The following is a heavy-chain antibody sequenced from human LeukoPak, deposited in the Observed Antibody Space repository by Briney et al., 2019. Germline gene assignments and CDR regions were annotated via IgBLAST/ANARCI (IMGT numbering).Heavy chain of an antibody. CDR2: ISAYNGNT. CDR3: ASGSFYYYDSSGYVN. Sequence: ASVKVSCKASGYTFTSYGISWVRQAPGQGLEWMGWISAYNGNTNYAQKLQGRVTMTTDTSTSTAYMELRSLRSDDTAVYYCASGSFYYYDSSGYVNWGQGTLVTVSS. J-gene: IGHJ4*02. CDR1: GYTFTSYG. D-gene: IGHD3-22*01. V-gene: IGHV1-18*01.